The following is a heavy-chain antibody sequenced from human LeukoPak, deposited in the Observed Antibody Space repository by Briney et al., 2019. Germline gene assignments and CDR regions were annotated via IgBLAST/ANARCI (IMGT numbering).Heavy chain of an antibody. D-gene: IGHD3-10*01. Sequence: GGSLRLSCVASGFTFSNFNINWVRQAPGKGLEWVSAISGSGGSTYYADSVKGRFTISRDNSKNTLYLQMNSLRAEDTAVYYCAKGSTVLLGQHFDYWGQGTLVTVSS. CDR2: ISGSGGST. J-gene: IGHJ4*02. CDR3: AKGSTVLLGQHFDY. CDR1: GFTFSNFN. V-gene: IGHV3-23*01.